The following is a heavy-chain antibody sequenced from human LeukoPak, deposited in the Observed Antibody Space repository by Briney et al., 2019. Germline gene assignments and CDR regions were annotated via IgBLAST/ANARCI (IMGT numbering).Heavy chain of an antibody. CDR2: TYPGDSDT. CDR3: AAATVQLWGTYDI. CDR1: GYTFPSYW. Sequence: GESLKISCKASGYTFPSYWIGWVRQMPGKGLEWVGITYPGDSDTRYSPSFQGQVTISADRSISTAYLQWTGLKASDTAVYYCAAATVQLWGTYDIWGQGTMVSVSS. V-gene: IGHV5-51*01. J-gene: IGHJ3*02. D-gene: IGHD3-10*01.